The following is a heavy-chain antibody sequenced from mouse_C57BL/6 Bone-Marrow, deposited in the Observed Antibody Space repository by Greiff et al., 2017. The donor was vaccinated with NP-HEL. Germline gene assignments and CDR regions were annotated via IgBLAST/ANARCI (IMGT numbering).Heavy chain of an antibody. CDR2: ISSGSSTI. CDR1: GFTFSDYG. D-gene: IGHD1-2*01. Sequence: EVQLVESGGGLVKPGGSLKLSCAASGFTFSDYGMHWVRQAPEKGLEWVAYISSGSSTIYYADTVKGRFTISRDNAKNTLFLQMTSLRSEDTAMYYCARNYYGPYYAMDYWGQGTSVTVSS. J-gene: IGHJ4*01. V-gene: IGHV5-17*01. CDR3: ARNYYGPYYAMDY.